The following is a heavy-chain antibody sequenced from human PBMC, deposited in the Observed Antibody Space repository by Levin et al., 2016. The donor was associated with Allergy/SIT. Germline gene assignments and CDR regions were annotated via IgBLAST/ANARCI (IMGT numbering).Heavy chain of an antibody. CDR2: ITGTIGSGPNT. D-gene: IGHD5-24*01. CDR1: GFTFSHYV. J-gene: IGHJ4*02. CDR3: AREVMATSEGSFDY. Sequence: GESLKISCAASGFTFSHYVITWVRQAPGKGLEWVSSITGTIGSGPNTFYADSVKGRFTTSRDNTKNTLFVEMSGLKAEDTAIYYCAREVMATSEGSFDYWGQGTLVSVSA. V-gene: IGHV3-23*01.